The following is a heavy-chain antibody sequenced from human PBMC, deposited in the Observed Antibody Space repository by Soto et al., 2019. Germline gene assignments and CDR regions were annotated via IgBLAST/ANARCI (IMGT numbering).Heavy chain of an antibody. V-gene: IGHV4-59*08. CDR1: GGSISSYY. CDR3: AMGEYGDYVDY. Sequence: SETLSLTCTVSGGSISSYYWSWIRQPPGKGLEWIGYIYYSGSTNYNPSLKSRVTISVDTSKNQFSLKLSSVTAADTAVYYCAMGEYGDYVDYWGQGTLVTVSS. D-gene: IGHD3-16*01. J-gene: IGHJ4*02. CDR2: IYYSGST.